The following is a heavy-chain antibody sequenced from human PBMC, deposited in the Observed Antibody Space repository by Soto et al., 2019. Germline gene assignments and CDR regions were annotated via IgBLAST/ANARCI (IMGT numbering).Heavy chain of an antibody. CDR3: AKDRWARDGVDV. Sequence: EEQVVESGGGVVPPGGSLRLACVASGFTLDDYGMQWVRQVPGKGPEWVAGITWNSDNRGYVDSVKGRFTISRDNAKNSLYLEMNSVRPEDTAMYYCAKDRWARDGVDVWGQGTTVIVSS. CDR1: GFTLDDYG. V-gene: IGHV3-9*01. J-gene: IGHJ6*02. CDR2: ITWNSDNR.